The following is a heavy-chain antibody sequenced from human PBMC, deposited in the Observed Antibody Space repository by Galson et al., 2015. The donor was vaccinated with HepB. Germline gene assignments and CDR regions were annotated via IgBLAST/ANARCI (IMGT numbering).Heavy chain of an antibody. V-gene: IGHV1-69*10. CDR3: ARNKEDGDYADY. CDR2: IIPIFGIP. D-gene: IGHD4-17*01. Sequence: SVKVSCKASGGTFSTYAINWVRQAPGQGLEWMGGIIPIFGIPNYAQKFQGRVTITADKSTSTAYMELSSLRSEDTAVYYCARNKEDGDYADYWGQGTLVTVSS. J-gene: IGHJ4*02. CDR1: GGTFSTYA.